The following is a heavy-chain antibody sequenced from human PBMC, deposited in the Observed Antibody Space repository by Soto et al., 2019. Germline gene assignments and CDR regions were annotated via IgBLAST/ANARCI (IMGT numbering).Heavy chain of an antibody. V-gene: IGHV4-34*01. CDR3: ARGHWVTAIPTYNWFDP. CDR2: INHSGST. D-gene: IGHD2-21*02. CDR1: GGSFSGYY. Sequence: QVQLQQWGAGLLKPSETLSLTCAVYGGSFSGYYWSWIRQPPGKGLEWIGEINHSGSTNYNPSLKRRVNMSEATSKNQLSLKLSSVTAAHTAVYYCARGHWVTAIPTYNWFDPWGQGTLVTVSS. J-gene: IGHJ5*02.